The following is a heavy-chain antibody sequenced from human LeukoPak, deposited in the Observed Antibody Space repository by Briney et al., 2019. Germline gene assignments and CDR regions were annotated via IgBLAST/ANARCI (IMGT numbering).Heavy chain of an antibody. CDR3: ARTNGYYGSGSSP. CDR2: INHSGST. V-gene: IGHV4-34*01. D-gene: IGHD3-10*01. Sequence: SETLSLTCAVYGGSFSGYYCSWIRQPPGKGLEWIGEINHSGSTNYNPSLKSRVTISVDTSKNQFSLKLSSVTAADTAVSYCARTNGYYGSGSSPWGQGTLVTVSP. J-gene: IGHJ5*02. CDR1: GGSFSGYY.